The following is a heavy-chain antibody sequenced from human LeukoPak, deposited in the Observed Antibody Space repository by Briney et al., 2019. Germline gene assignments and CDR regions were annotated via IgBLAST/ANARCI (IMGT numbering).Heavy chain of an antibody. J-gene: IGHJ2*01. D-gene: IGHD3-16*01. CDR3: AKESPRLWPRDWYFDL. Sequence: PGGSLRLSCAASGFTVSSNYMSWVRQAPGKGLEWVSVIYSGGSTYYADSVKGRFTISRDNSKNTLYLQMNSLRAEDTAVYYCAKESPRLWPRDWYFDLWGRGTLVTVSS. V-gene: IGHV3-53*01. CDR1: GFTVSSNY. CDR2: IYSGGST.